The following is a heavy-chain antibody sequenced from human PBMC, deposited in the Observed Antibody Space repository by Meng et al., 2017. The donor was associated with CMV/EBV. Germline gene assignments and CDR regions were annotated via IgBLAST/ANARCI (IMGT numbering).Heavy chain of an antibody. Sequence: SETLSLTCTVSGGSISGYYWSWIRQPPGKGLEWIGEINHSGSTNYNPSLKSRVTISVDTSKNQFSLKLSSVTAADTAVYYCARGQGDFWSGYSVYYYYGMDVWGQGTTVTVSS. V-gene: IGHV4-34*01. CDR3: ARGQGDFWSGYSVYYYYGMDV. CDR2: INHSGST. D-gene: IGHD3-3*01. CDR1: GGSISGYY. J-gene: IGHJ6*02.